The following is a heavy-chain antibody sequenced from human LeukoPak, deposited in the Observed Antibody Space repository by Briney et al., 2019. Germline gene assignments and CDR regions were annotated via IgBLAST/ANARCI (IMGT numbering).Heavy chain of an antibody. D-gene: IGHD3-10*01. CDR1: GGSFSGYY. J-gene: IGHJ6*03. Sequence: PSGTLSLTCAVYGGSFSGYYWSWIRQPPGKGLEWIGEINHSGSTNYNPSLKSRVTISVDTSKNQFSLKLSSVTAADTAVYYCARHVPDYGSGSHIQRGYYYYYYMDVWGKGTTVTISS. V-gene: IGHV4-34*01. CDR2: INHSGST. CDR3: ARHVPDYGSGSHIQRGYYYYYYMDV.